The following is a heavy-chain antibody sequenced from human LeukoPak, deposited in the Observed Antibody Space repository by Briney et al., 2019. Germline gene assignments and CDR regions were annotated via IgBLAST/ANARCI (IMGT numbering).Heavy chain of an antibody. Sequence: GGSLRLSCTGSGFTFSSNPLSWVRQAPGKGLEWVSAINPSGGNTYYADSVRGRFTISRDNSKNTLYLQMNTLRAEDTAVYYCATTKQARRYFDYWGQGTLVAVSS. CDR3: ATTKQARRYFDY. V-gene: IGHV3-23*01. J-gene: IGHJ4*02. D-gene: IGHD1-1*01. CDR2: INPSGGNT. CDR1: GFTFSSNP.